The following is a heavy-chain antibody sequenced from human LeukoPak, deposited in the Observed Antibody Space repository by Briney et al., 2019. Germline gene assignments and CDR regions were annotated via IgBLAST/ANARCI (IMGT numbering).Heavy chain of an antibody. Sequence: SETLSLTCTVSGGSISSYYWSWIRQPPGKGLEWIGYIYYSGSTNYNPSLKSRVTISVDTSKNQFSLKLSSVTAADTAVYYCATHYITRGWHYFDYWGQGTLVTVSS. CDR1: GGSISSYY. V-gene: IGHV4-59*01. D-gene: IGHD6-19*01. CDR2: IYYSGST. J-gene: IGHJ4*02. CDR3: ATHYITRGWHYFDY.